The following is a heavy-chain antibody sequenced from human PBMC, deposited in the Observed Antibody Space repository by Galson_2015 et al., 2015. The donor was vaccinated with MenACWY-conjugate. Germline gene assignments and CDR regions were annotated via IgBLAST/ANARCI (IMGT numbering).Heavy chain of an antibody. CDR1: GDSVSSNSAA. J-gene: IGHJ4*02. D-gene: IGHD5-12*01. Sequence: CAISGDSVSSNSAAWNWIRQSPSRGLEWLGRTYYRSKWDYNYALSVKSRIIINPDTSKNQFSLQLNSVTPEDTAVYFCARMHGGYADYWGQGALVTVSS. CDR2: TYYRSKWDY. V-gene: IGHV6-1*01. CDR3: ARMHGGYADY.